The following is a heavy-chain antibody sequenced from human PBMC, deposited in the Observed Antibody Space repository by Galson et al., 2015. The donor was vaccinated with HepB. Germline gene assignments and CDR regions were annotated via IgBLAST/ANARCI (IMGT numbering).Heavy chain of an antibody. V-gene: IGHV4-59*08. J-gene: IGHJ6*02. CDR3: GRQTHHQNPMDV. CDR1: GGSISDHY. CDR2: IYYSDTWTT. Sequence: ETLSLTCTVSGGSISDHYWSWIRQSPGKGLEWIGYIYYSDTWTTNYNPSLRSRVTISFDTSNNQVSLELSSVTAADTAMYYCGRQTHHQNPMDVWGQGTTVTAS. D-gene: IGHD1-14*01.